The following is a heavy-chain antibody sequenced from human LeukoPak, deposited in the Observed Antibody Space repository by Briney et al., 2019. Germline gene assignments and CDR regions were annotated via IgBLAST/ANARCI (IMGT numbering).Heavy chain of an antibody. D-gene: IGHD3-10*01. CDR3: ARDEMYGSGSYAYFDY. J-gene: IGHJ4*02. CDR2: ISNTGGYI. Sequence: GGSLRLSCAASGFTFTSYGMNWVRQAPGKGLEWVSSISNTGGYIYYADSVKGRFTIPRDNAKNSLYLQLNSLRAEDTAVYFCARDEMYGSGSYAYFDYWGQGTLVTVSS. V-gene: IGHV3-21*01. CDR1: GFTFTSYG.